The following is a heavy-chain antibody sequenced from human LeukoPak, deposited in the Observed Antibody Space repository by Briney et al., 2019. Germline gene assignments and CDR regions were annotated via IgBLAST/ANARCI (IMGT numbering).Heavy chain of an antibody. J-gene: IGHJ3*02. D-gene: IGHD6-13*01. CDR1: GGSISSGSYY. V-gene: IGHV4-61*02. Sequence: SETLSLTCTVSGGSISSGSYYWSWIRQPAGKGLEWIGRIYTSGSTNYNPSLKSRVTISVDTSKNQFSLKLSSVTAADTAVYYCASDPGIAAARSFDIWGQGTMVTVSS. CDR3: ASDPGIAAARSFDI. CDR2: IYTSGST.